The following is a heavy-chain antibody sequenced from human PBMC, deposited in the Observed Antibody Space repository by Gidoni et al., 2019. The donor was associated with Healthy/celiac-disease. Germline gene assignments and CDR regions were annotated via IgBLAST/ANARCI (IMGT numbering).Heavy chain of an antibody. CDR2: IYYSGST. J-gene: IGHJ6*04. CDR1: GGSISSSSYY. D-gene: IGHD3-3*01. CDR3: ARFLVKQGMDV. Sequence: QLQLQESGPGLVKPSETLSLTCTVSGGSISSSSYYWGWIRQPPGKGLEGIGSIYYSGSTYYNPSLKSRVTISVDTSKNQFSLKLSSVTAADTAVYYCARFLVKQGMDVWGKGTTVTVSS. V-gene: IGHV4-39*01.